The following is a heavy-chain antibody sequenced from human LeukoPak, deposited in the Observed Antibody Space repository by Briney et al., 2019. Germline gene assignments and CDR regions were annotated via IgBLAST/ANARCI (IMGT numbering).Heavy chain of an antibody. CDR3: ARDLLFGVRGVSDY. CDR1: GFTFSSYE. Sequence: GGSLRLSCAASGFTFSSYEMNWVRQAPGKGLEWASYISSSGSTIYYADSVKGRFTISRDNAKNSLYLQMNSLRAEDTAVYYCARDLLFGVRGVSDYWGQGTLVTDSS. CDR2: ISSSGSTI. D-gene: IGHD3-10*01. J-gene: IGHJ4*02. V-gene: IGHV3-48*03.